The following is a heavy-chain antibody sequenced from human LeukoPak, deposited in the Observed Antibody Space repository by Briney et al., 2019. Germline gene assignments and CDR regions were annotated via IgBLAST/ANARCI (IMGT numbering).Heavy chain of an antibody. J-gene: IGHJ3*01. CDR2: IWNDGSNT. CDR3: ARDNAGLVKHLDAFDL. CDR1: GFIFSDYG. Sequence: PGGSLRLSCAASGFIFSDYGRHWVRQAPGKGLEWVAVIWNDGSNTYYGDSVKGLFTISRDNSKNTLYLQMNSLRAEDTAVYYCARDNAGLVKHLDAFDLWGQGTMVTVAS. D-gene: IGHD1-26*01. V-gene: IGHV3-33*01.